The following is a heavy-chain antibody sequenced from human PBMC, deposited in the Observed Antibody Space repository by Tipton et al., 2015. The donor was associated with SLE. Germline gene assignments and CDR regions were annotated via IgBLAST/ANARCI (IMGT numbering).Heavy chain of an antibody. Sequence: TLSLTCAVYGGSFSGYYWSWIRQPPGKGLEWIGYVYTSGSTNYNPSLKSRVTISVDTSKNQFSLKLSSVTAADTAVYYCARVLHGSGSEYYFDYWGQGTLVTVSS. CDR2: VYTSGST. CDR1: GGSFSGYY. CDR3: ARVLHGSGSEYYFDY. V-gene: IGHV4-4*08. J-gene: IGHJ4*02. D-gene: IGHD3-10*01.